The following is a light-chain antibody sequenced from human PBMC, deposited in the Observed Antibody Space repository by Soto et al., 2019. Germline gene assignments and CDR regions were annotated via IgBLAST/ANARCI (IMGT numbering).Light chain of an antibody. V-gene: IGKV3-20*01. CDR3: QLSGT. Sequence: IVLTQSQGTLSLSPGDTATLSCRASQSIDSSYVAWYQQKPGQPPSLLVYGTSTRATGIPDRFSGSGSGTDFTLSISRLEPEDFAVYFCQLSGTFGPGTKV. J-gene: IGKJ3*01. CDR1: QSIDSSY. CDR2: GTS.